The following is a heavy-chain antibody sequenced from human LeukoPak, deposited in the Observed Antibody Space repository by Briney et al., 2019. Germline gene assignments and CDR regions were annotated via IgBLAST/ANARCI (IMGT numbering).Heavy chain of an antibody. J-gene: IGHJ3*02. CDR2: IYYSGST. CDR3: ARVLNYDFGKSYYGSFDI. Sequence: MASETLSLTCTVSGGSISSSSYYWGRIRQPPGKGLEWIGSIYYSGSTYYNPSLKSRVTISVDTSKNQFSLKLSSVTAADTAVYYCARVLNYDFGKSYYGSFDIWGQGTMVIVSS. CDR1: GGSISSSSYY. D-gene: IGHD3-3*01. V-gene: IGHV4-39*01.